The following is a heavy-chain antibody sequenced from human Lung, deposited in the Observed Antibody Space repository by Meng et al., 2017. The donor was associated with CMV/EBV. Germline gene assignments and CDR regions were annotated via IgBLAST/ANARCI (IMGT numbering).Heavy chain of an antibody. CDR2: IYHSGTT. J-gene: IGHJ4*02. CDR3: ARAQYYYDNSAFFEY. V-gene: IGHV4-31*03. CDR1: GGSINSGGYY. Sequence: SXTXSLXCTVSGGSINSGGYYWSWIRQHPGKGLEWIGHIYHSGTTSYNPSLKSRVSISVDTSKKQFSLKLSSTTAADTAVYYCARAQYYYDNSAFFEYWGQGAXVTVSS. D-gene: IGHD3-22*01.